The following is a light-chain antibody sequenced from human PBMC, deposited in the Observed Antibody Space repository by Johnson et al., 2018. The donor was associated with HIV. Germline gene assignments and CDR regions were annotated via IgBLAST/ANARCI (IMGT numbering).Light chain of an antibody. CDR2: HTI. J-gene: IGLJ1*01. CDR1: SSNIGNNY. V-gene: IGLV1-51*01. CDR3: GTWDTSLSAGV. Sequence: QSMLTQPPSVSAAPGQKVTISCSGSSSNIGNNYVSWYQQLPETAPRLVIYHTIKRPSGIPDRFSGSKSGTSATLGITGLQTGDEADYYCGTWDTSLSAGVLGTGTKVTVL.